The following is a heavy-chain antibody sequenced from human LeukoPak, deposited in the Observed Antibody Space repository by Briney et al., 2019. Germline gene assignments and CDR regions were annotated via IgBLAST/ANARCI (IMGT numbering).Heavy chain of an antibody. D-gene: IGHD6-13*01. CDR3: AKDIWDTAAGYFDY. V-gene: IGHV3-9*01. CDR2: ISWNSGSI. CDR1: GFTFDDYA. Sequence: PGGSLRLSCAASGFTFDDYALHWLRQAPGKGLAWVSGISWNSGSIGYADSVKGRFTISRDNAKNALYLQMNSLRAEDTALYYCAKDIWDTAAGYFDYWGQGTLVTVSS. J-gene: IGHJ4*02.